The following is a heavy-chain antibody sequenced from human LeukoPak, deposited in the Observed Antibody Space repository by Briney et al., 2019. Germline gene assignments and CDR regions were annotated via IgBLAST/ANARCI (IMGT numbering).Heavy chain of an antibody. D-gene: IGHD1-1*01. V-gene: IGHV1-46*01. CDR2: VDPSGGTT. J-gene: IGHJ4*02. CDR3: ARDNISTGPFDY. CDR1: GYTFTSHY. Sequence: ASVKVSCKASGYTFTSHYMHWVRQAPGQGLEWMGIVDPSGGTTSRAQKFQGRVTITRDTSTSTVYMELSSLRSEDTAVYCCARDNISTGPFDYWGQGTLVTVSS.